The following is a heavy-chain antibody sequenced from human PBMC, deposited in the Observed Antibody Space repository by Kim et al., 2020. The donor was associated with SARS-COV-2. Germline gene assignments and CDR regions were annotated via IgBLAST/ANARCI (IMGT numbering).Heavy chain of an antibody. V-gene: IGHV1-3*01. Sequence: QKFQGRDTITRDTSARTAFMELSSLTSEDTAIYYCARDGTTRNGGYYFDYWGQGALVTVSS. D-gene: IGHD1-1*01. CDR3: ARDGTTRNGGYYFDY. J-gene: IGHJ4*01.